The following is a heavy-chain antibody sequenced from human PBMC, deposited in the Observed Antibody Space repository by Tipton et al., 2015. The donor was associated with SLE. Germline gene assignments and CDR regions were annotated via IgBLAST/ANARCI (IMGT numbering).Heavy chain of an antibody. J-gene: IGHJ4*02. CDR3: ARGGPATGRPFDH. Sequence: TLSLTCTVSGGSTSSSNCYWGWIRQPPGKGLEWIGGIYHSGTTNYNPSLKSRVTISVDTSKNQFSLKLFSVTAADTAVYYCARGGPATGRPFDHWGQGTLVTVSS. CDR2: IYHSGTT. V-gene: IGHV4-39*07. D-gene: IGHD1-1*01. CDR1: GGSTSSSNCY.